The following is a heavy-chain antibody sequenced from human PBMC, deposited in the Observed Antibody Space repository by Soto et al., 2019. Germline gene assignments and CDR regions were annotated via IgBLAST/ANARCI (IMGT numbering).Heavy chain of an antibody. CDR2: MSHRVST. CDR1: GGSISRGGYS. D-gene: IGHD4-17*01. J-gene: IGHJ4*02. Sequence: PSETLSLTCAVSGGSISRGGYSWSLLRQPPEKGLEWSGYMSHRVSTYYNPSLKSRVNISVDRSKNQCSLRLSSVTAAVTAVYYCARHETLHGDYDYWGQGTLVTRLL. CDR3: ARHETLHGDYDY. V-gene: IGHV4-30-2*01.